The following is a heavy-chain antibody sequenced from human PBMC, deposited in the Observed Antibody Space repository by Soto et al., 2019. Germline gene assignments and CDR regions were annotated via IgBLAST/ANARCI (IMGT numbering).Heavy chain of an antibody. D-gene: IGHD6-13*01. J-gene: IGHJ4*02. CDR1: GYTFTSYG. Sequence: ASVKVSCKASGYTFTSYGISWVRQAPGQGLEWMGWISAYNGNTNYAQKLQGRVTMTTDTSTSTAYMKLRSLRSDDTAVYYCARGTSQYSSSWYTSLRYYFHSWGQGTLVTVSS. V-gene: IGHV1-18*01. CDR2: ISAYNGNT. CDR3: ARGTSQYSSSWYTSLRYYFHS.